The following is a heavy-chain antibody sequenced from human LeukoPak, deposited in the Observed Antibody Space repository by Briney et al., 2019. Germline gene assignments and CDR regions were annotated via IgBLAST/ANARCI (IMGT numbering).Heavy chain of an antibody. Sequence: PGGSLRLSCAHSGFSFSSYAMSWVRQAPGKGLEWVSAISGSDGSTYYADSVKGRFTISRDNSKNTLYLQMNSLRAEDTAIYFCAKGVITGTTPQPFDYWGQGTLVTVSS. CDR2: ISGSDGST. CDR1: GFSFSSYA. CDR3: AKGVITGTTPQPFDY. V-gene: IGHV3-23*01. D-gene: IGHD1-7*01. J-gene: IGHJ4*02.